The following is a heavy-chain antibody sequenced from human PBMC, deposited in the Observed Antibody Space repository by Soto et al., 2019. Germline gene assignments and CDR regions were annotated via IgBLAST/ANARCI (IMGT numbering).Heavy chain of an antibody. CDR3: AKGCSGGSCYLDY. D-gene: IGHD2-15*01. J-gene: IGHJ4*02. CDR1: GFTFSSYG. V-gene: IGHV3-30*18. CDR2: ISYDGSNK. Sequence: QVQLVESGGGVVQPGRSLRLSCAASGFTFSSYGMHWVRQAPGKGLEWVAVISYDGSNKYYADSVKGRFTISRDNSKNTVYLQMNSLRAEDTAVYYCAKGCSGGSCYLDYWGQGTLVTVSS.